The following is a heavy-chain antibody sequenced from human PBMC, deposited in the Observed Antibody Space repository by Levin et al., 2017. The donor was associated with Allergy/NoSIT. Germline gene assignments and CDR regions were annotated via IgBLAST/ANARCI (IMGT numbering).Heavy chain of an antibody. CDR3: AREYEFVYGMDV. V-gene: IGHV3-30*04. CDR1: GFTFSSYA. Sequence: GESLKISCAASGFTFSSYAMHWVRQAPGKGLEWVAVISYDGSNKYYADSVKGRFTISRDNSKNTLYLQMNSLRAEDTAVYYCAREYEFVYGMDVWGQGTTVTVSS. CDR2: ISYDGSNK. D-gene: IGHD3-3*01. J-gene: IGHJ6*02.